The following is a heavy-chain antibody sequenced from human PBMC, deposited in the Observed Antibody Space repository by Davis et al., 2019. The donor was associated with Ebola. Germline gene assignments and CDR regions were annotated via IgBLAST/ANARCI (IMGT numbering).Heavy chain of an antibody. CDR2: IYYSGST. CDR3: ARGLRGAAAGLGY. CDR1: CGSISSYY. J-gene: IGHJ4*02. Sequence: SETLSLTCTVSCGSISSYYWSWIRQPPGKGLEWIGYIYYSGSTNYNPSLKSRVTISVDTSKNQFSLKLSSVTAADTAVYYCARGLRGAAAGLGYWGQGTLVTVSS. D-gene: IGHD6-13*01. V-gene: IGHV4-59*12.